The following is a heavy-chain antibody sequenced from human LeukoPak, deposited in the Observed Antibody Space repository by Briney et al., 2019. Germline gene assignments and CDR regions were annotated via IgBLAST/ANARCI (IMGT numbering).Heavy chain of an antibody. CDR3: AKDAQRGFDYSNSLEY. CDR1: GFTFSHYG. V-gene: IGHV3-33*06. CDR2: IWSDGTNQ. Sequence: GGSLRLSCAAAGFTFSHYGMHWVRQAPGKGLEWVAVIWSDGTNQYYADSVKGRFTISRDDSGNTVYLQMNSLRPEDTGVYYCAKDAQRGFDYSNSLEYWGQGTPVAVST. J-gene: IGHJ4*02. D-gene: IGHD4-11*01.